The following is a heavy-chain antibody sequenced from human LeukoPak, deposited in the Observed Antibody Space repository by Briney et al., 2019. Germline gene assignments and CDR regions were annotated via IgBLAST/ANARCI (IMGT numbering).Heavy chain of an antibody. CDR1: GYTFTSYD. D-gene: IGHD1-14*01. CDR2: MNPNSGNT. V-gene: IGHV1-8*01. Sequence: ASVKVSCKASGYTFTSYDINWVRQATGQGLEWMGWMNPNSGNTSYAQKFQGRVTMTRNTSISTAYMELSSLRSEDTAVHYCARGLGEPGSNWFDPWGQGTLVTVSS. J-gene: IGHJ5*02. CDR3: ARGLGEPGSNWFDP.